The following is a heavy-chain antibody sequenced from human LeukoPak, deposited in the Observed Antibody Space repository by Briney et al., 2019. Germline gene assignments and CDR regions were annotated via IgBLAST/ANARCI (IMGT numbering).Heavy chain of an antibody. CDR2: ISGSGGST. CDR3: SSLFYDSSGYYSK. CDR1: GFTFSSYA. J-gene: IGHJ4*02. Sequence: GGSLRLSCAASGFTFSSYAMTWVRQAPGKGLEWVSVISGSGGSTYYADSVKGRFTISRDNTKNTAYLQMNSLKTEDTAVYYCSSLFYDSSGYYSKWGQGTLVTVSS. V-gene: IGHV3-23*01. D-gene: IGHD3-22*01.